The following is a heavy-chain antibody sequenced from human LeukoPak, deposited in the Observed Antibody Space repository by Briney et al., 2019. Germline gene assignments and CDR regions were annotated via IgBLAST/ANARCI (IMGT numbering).Heavy chain of an antibody. Sequence: GGSLRLSCAAAGFTFSSYGMHWVRQAPGKGLEWVATISHDGSNKYYADSVKGRFTISRDNSKNTLYLQMNSLRAEDTAVYYCAAGYYFGDYWGQGTLVTVSS. CDR3: AAGYYFGDY. CDR1: GFTFSSYG. J-gene: IGHJ4*02. CDR2: ISHDGSNK. D-gene: IGHD3-22*01. V-gene: IGHV3-30*03.